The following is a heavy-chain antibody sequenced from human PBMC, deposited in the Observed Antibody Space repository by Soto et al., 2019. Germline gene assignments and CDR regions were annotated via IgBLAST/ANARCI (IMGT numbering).Heavy chain of an antibody. D-gene: IGHD3-3*01. CDR1: GGSFSGYY. J-gene: IGHJ4*02. CDR2: INHSGST. V-gene: IGHV4-34*01. Sequence: SETLSLTCAVYGGSFSGYYWSWIRQPPGKGLEWIGEINHSGSTNYNPSLKSRVTISVDTSKNQFSLKLSSVTAADTAVYYCARGLFNSRRVLEWLPPRRPFDYWGQGTLVTVSS. CDR3: ARGLFNSRRVLEWLPPRRPFDY.